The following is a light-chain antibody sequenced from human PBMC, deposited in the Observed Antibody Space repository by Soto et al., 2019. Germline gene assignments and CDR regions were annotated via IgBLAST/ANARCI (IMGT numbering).Light chain of an antibody. CDR3: QQYNNWWT. CDR2: GAS. Sequence: PGERATLSCRASRSVTNNYLAWHQQKPGRAPRLLIYGASTRATGIPARFSGSGSGTEFTLTISSLQSEDFAVYYCQQYNNWWTFGQGTKVDIK. V-gene: IGKV3-15*01. J-gene: IGKJ1*01. CDR1: RSVTNN.